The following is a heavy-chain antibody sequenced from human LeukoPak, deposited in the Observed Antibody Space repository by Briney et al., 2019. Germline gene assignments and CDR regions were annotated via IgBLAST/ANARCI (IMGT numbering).Heavy chain of an antibody. V-gene: IGHV3-9*01. CDR2: ISWNSGSI. J-gene: IGHJ5*02. CDR1: GFTFDEYA. CDR3: AKDIEAYCGGDCYSFWFDP. Sequence: SLRLSCAASGFTFDEYAMHWVRQAPGKGLEWVSGISWNSGSIGYADSVKGRITTSRDNAKNSLYLQMNSLRAEDTALYYCAKDIEAYCGGDCYSFWFDPWGQGTLVTVSS. D-gene: IGHD2-21*02.